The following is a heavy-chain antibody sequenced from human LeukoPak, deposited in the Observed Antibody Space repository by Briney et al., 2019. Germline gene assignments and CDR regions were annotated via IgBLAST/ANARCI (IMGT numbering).Heavy chain of an antibody. D-gene: IGHD5-24*01. Sequence: PGGSLRLSCAASGFTFNTYTMNWVRQAPGKGLEWVSYISGSSGIIDYADSVRGRFTISRDNAKNSLYLQMNSLRAEDTAVYYCARLGRDGYNYFDYWGQGTLVTVSS. V-gene: IGHV3-48*01. CDR2: ISGSSGII. CDR3: ARLGRDGYNYFDY. CDR1: GFTFNTYT. J-gene: IGHJ4*02.